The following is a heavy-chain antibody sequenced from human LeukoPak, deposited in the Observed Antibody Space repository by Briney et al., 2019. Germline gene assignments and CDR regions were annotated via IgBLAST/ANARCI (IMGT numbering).Heavy chain of an antibody. CDR1: GFTFGDYA. CDR3: ARDPQADYYFDL. CDR2: IRSTSYGGTP. J-gene: IGHJ2*01. Sequence: PGRSLRLSCTASGFTFGDYALTCVRQAPGKGLGWVAYIRSTSYGGTPEHAASVKSRFTISRDDSKGVAYLQMSSLKSEDTGLYYCARDPQADYYFDLWGRGTLVTVSS. V-gene: IGHV3-49*04. D-gene: IGHD4-11*01.